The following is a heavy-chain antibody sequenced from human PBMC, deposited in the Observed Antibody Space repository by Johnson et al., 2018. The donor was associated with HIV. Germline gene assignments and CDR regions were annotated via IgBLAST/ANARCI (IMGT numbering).Heavy chain of an antibody. CDR3: ARDGRFYDILTDYYSNAFDI. J-gene: IGHJ3*02. CDR2: ISYDGSNK. Sequence: QVLLVESGGDLVKPGGSLRLSCAASGFTFSSYAMHWVRQAPGKGLEWVAVISYDGSNKYYADSVKGRFTISRDNSKNTLYLQMNSLRAEDTAVYYCARDGRFYDILTDYYSNAFDIWGQGTMVTVSS. CDR1: GFTFSSYA. D-gene: IGHD3-9*01. V-gene: IGHV3-30*14.